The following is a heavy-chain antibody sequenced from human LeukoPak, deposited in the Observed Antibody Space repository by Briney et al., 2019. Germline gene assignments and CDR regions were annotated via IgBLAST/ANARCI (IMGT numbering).Heavy chain of an antibody. Sequence: PSETLSLTCTVSGGSISTYYWSWIRQPPGKGLEWIAYIDYRGSTTYNPSLRSRVTISVDTSRNQFSLKLSSVTAADTAVHYCASGHGDYEFDYWGQGTLVTVSS. CDR3: ASGHGDYEFDY. D-gene: IGHD4-17*01. J-gene: IGHJ4*02. CDR2: IDYRGST. V-gene: IGHV4-59*01. CDR1: GGSISTYY.